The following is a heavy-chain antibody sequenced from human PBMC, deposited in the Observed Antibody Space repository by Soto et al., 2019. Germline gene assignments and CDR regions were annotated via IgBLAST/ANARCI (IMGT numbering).Heavy chain of an antibody. CDR1: GYTLSAYY. CDR2: INPSNEIP. V-gene: IGHV1-2*02. CDR3: RRRRWGNSHIDY. J-gene: IGHJ4*02. Sequence: SVKVSCKTSGYTLSAYYVHWARLTPGRGLQLLGWINPSNEIPTYSQFFQGRVTMTRDTSTNTVHMELNRLTSDDTAVYYCRRRRWGNSHIDYWGQGTQVAFCS. D-gene: IGHD1-26*01.